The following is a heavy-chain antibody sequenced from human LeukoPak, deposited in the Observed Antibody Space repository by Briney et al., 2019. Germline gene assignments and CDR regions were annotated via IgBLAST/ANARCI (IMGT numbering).Heavy chain of an antibody. CDR3: AKEGRGSGIPGDSFDY. CDR2: ISYDGSNK. D-gene: IGHD3-10*01. V-gene: IGHV3-30*18. Sequence: GRSLRLSCAASGFTFSSYGMHWVRQAPDKGLEWVAVISYDGSNKYYADSVKGRFTISRDNSKNTLYLQMNSLGAEDTAVYYCAKEGRGSGIPGDSFDYWGQGTLVTVSS. J-gene: IGHJ4*02. CDR1: GFTFSSYG.